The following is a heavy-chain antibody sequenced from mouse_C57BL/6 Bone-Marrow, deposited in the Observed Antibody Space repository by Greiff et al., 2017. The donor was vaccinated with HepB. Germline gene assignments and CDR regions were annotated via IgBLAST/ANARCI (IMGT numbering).Heavy chain of an antibody. V-gene: IGHV14-4*01. CDR3: TTLITTVVATDYAMDY. CDR2: IDPENGDT. Sequence: VQLQQSGAELVRPGASVKLSCTASGFNIKDDYMHWVKQRPEQVLEWIGWIDPENGDTEYASKFQGKATITADTSSNTAYLQLSSLTSEDTAVYYCTTLITTVVATDYAMDYWGQGTSVTVSS. CDR1: GFNIKDDY. D-gene: IGHD1-1*01. J-gene: IGHJ4*01.